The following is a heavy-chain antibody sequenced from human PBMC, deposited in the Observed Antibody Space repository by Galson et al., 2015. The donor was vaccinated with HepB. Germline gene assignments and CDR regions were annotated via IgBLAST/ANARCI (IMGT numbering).Heavy chain of an antibody. CDR2: IRNDGNNK. V-gene: IGHV3-33*01. CDR3: ASGSCSGDCYILGS. D-gene: IGHD2-21*02. Sequence: SLRLSCAASGFAFTSSGMHWVRQAPGKGLEWVAAIRNDGNNKQYADSVKGRFTISRDNSKNTLYLQMNSLRAEDTAMYYCASGSCSGDCYILGSWGQGTLVTVSS. CDR1: GFAFTSSG. J-gene: IGHJ4*02.